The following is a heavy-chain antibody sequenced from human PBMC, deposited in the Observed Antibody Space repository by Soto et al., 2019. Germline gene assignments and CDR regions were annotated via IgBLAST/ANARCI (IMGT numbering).Heavy chain of an antibody. CDR1: GGSITSYF. Sequence: PSETLSLTCTVSGGSITSYFWSWIRQPPGRGLEWIGYIYYSGSTNYNPSLKSRVSFSVDTSKNQFSLKLSSVTTADTAVYYCARASSSWYIPQNNWFDPWGQGTLVTSPQ. D-gene: IGHD6-13*01. V-gene: IGHV4-59*01. CDR2: IYYSGST. J-gene: IGHJ5*02. CDR3: ARASSSWYIPQNNWFDP.